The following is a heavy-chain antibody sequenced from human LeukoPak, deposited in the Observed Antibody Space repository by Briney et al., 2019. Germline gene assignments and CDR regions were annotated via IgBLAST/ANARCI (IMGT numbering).Heavy chain of an antibody. D-gene: IGHD3-22*01. CDR2: IKQDGSEK. Sequence: GGSLRLSCAASGFTFSSYWMSWVRQAPGKGLEWVANIKQDGSEKYYVDSVKGRFTISRDNAKNSLYLQMNSLRAEDTAVYYCARVALTKDSSGYYYVPDYYYYYYMDVWGKGTTVTVSS. CDR1: GFTFSSYW. CDR3: ARVALTKDSSGYYYVPDYYYYYYMDV. V-gene: IGHV3-7*01. J-gene: IGHJ6*03.